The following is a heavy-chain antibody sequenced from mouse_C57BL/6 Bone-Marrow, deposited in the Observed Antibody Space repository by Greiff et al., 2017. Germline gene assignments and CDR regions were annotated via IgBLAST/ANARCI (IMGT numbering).Heavy chain of an antibody. Sequence: VQLQQSGPVLVKPGASVKMSCKASGYTFTDYYMNWVKQSHGKSLEWIGVINPYNGGTSYNQKFKGKATLTVDKSSSTAYMELNSLTSEDSAVYYCARYYYGSSYSYWYFDVWGTGTTVTVSS. D-gene: IGHD1-1*01. CDR3: ARYYYGSSYSYWYFDV. V-gene: IGHV1-19*01. CDR2: INPYNGGT. CDR1: GYTFTDYY. J-gene: IGHJ1*03.